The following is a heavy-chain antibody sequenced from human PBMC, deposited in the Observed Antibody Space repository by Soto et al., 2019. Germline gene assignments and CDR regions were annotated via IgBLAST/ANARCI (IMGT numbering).Heavy chain of an antibody. CDR2: IYYSGST. CDR3: AGDDILTGYTT. Sequence: SETLSLTCTVSGGSISSGDYYWSWIRQPPGKGLEWIGYIYYSGSTYYNPSLKSRVTISVDTSKNQFSLKLSSVTAADTAVYYCAGDDILTGYTTWGQGTLVTVSS. D-gene: IGHD3-9*01. J-gene: IGHJ4*02. CDR1: GGSISSGDYY. V-gene: IGHV4-30-4*01.